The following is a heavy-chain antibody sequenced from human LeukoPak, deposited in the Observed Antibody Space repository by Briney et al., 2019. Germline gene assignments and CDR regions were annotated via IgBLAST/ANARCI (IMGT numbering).Heavy chain of an antibody. Sequence: SVKVSCKASGGTFSSYAISWVRQAPGQGLEWMGRIIPILGIANYAQKFQGRVTITADKSTSTAYMELSSLRSEDTAMYYCARGSHGRWLLLGWGQGTLVTVSS. CDR2: IIPILGIA. CDR1: GGTFSSYA. V-gene: IGHV1-69*04. CDR3: ARGSHGRWLLLG. D-gene: IGHD5-24*01. J-gene: IGHJ4*02.